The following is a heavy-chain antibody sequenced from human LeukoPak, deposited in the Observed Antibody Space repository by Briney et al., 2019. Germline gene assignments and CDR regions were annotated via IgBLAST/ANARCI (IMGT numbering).Heavy chain of an antibody. CDR1: GFRFSDYY. D-gene: IGHD3-22*01. V-gene: IGHV3-11*01. Sequence: PGGSLRLSCVVSGFRFSDYYMSWIRQTPGKGLEFISYISGSGDAIYYTDSVKGRFTISRDNAKNSLYLQLDSLSAEDTAVYYCASLYDSTGFCFDYWGQGALVTVSS. CDR3: ASLYDSTGFCFDY. CDR2: ISGSGDAI. J-gene: IGHJ4*02.